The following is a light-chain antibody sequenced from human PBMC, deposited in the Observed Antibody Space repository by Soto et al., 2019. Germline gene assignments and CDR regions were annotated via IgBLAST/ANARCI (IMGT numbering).Light chain of an antibody. J-gene: IGKJ1*01. CDR1: QSIRNY. Sequence: DIQMTQSPSTLSASAGDRVTITCRASQSIRNYLAWYQQKPGKAPRLLIYDASSLESGVPSRFSGSGSGTEFTLTISSLQPDDFATYYCQHYNSYPWTFGQGTKVDIK. V-gene: IGKV1-5*01. CDR2: DAS. CDR3: QHYNSYPWT.